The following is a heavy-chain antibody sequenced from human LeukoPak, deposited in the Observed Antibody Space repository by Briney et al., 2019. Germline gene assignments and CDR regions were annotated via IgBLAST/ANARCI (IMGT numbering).Heavy chain of an antibody. D-gene: IGHD1-14*01. V-gene: IGHV3-7*01. CDR2: IKADGSEK. Sequence: GGSLRLSCAVSGFTISNHWMTWLRQARGRGLEWVASIKADGSEKGYVDSVKGRFTISRDNAKNSVYLQMNSLRAEDTALYYCARNRAANDYWGQGTLVTVSS. CDR3: ARNRAANDY. J-gene: IGHJ4*02. CDR1: GFTISNHW.